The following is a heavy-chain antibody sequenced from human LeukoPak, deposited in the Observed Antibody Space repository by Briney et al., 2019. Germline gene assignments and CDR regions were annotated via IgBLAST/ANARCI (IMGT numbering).Heavy chain of an antibody. J-gene: IGHJ6*02. CDR3: ARGAIFGVVIWRYYGMDV. Sequence: SETLSLTCTVSGGSISSSRYYWDWIRQSPGKGLEWIGSIYFSGISYYNPSLRSRVTISVDTSKNQFSLKLSSVTAADTAVYYCARGAIFGVVIWRYYGMDVWGQGTTVTVSS. V-gene: IGHV4-39*07. D-gene: IGHD3-3*01. CDR2: IYFSGIS. CDR1: GGSISSSRYY.